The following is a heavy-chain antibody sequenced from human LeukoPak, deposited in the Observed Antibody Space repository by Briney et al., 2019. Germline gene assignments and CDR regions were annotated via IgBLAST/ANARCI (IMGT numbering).Heavy chain of an antibody. J-gene: IGHJ4*02. V-gene: IGHV3-64*01. D-gene: IGHD3-10*01. CDR1: GFTFSSYA. Sequence: PGGSLRLSCAASGFTFSSYAMHWVRQAPGKGLEYVSAISSNGGSTYYANSVKGRFTISRDNSKNTLYLQMGSLRAEDMAVYYCARGDYYGSGSPPGVLNFDYWGQGTLVTVSS. CDR3: ARGDYYGSGSPPGVLNFDY. CDR2: ISSNGGST.